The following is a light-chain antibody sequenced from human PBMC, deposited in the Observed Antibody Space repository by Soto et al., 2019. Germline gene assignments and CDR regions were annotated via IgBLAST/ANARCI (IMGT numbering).Light chain of an antibody. CDR3: QQYNSYHWT. J-gene: IGKJ1*01. V-gene: IGKV1-5*01. CDR2: DAS. Sequence: DIQMTHSPSTLSASVGDRITITCRARQTIFNWLAWYQRKPGRAPNLLIYDASSWQSGVPSTFSGSGSGTEFPLTVSAVQRGDFATYCSQQYNSYHWTFVQG. CDR1: QTIFNW.